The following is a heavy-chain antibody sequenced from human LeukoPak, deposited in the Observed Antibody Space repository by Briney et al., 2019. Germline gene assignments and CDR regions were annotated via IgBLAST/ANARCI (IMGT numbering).Heavy chain of an antibody. V-gene: IGHV4-34*01. Sequence: SETLSLTCAVYGGSFSGYYWSWIRQPPGKGLEWIGEINHSGSTNYNPSLKNRVTISVDTSKNQFSLKLSSVTAADTAVYYCARSTHFDYWGQGTLVTVSS. J-gene: IGHJ4*02. CDR1: GGSFSGYY. CDR2: INHSGST. CDR3: ARSTHFDY.